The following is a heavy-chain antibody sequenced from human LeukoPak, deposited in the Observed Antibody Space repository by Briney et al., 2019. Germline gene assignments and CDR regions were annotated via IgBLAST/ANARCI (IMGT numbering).Heavy chain of an antibody. CDR1: GFTFSSYV. CDR3: ARDRALNYYDSNGFLDF. J-gene: IGHJ4*02. Sequence: GGSLRLSCAASGFTFSSYVMHWVRQAPGKGLEWVAFIRYDGSNKYYADSVKGRFTISRDNSKNMVYLQMNSLRAEDTAVYYCARDRALNYYDSNGFLDFWGQGTLVTVSS. V-gene: IGHV3-30*02. D-gene: IGHD3-22*01. CDR2: IRYDGSNK.